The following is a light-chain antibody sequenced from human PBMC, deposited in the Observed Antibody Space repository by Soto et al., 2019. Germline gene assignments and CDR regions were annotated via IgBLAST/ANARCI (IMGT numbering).Light chain of an antibody. CDR3: GTWDSSLSAYV. V-gene: IGLV1-51*01. CDR2: DNN. J-gene: IGLJ1*01. CDR1: SSNIGNNY. Sequence: QSVLTQPPSVSAAPGQKVTISCSGSSSNIGNNYVSWYQQLPGTAPKLLIYDNNKRPSGIPDRFSGSKSGTSATLGITGLQTGYEADHYCGTWDSSLSAYVFGTGTKLTVL.